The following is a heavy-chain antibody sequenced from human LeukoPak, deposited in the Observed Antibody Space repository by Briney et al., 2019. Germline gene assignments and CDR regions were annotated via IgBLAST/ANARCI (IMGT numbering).Heavy chain of an antibody. CDR3: ARWIAAAALTHMDV. CDR2: IYYSGST. V-gene: IGHV4-59*08. Sequence: PSETLSLTCTVSGGSISSYYRSWIRQPPGKGLEWIGYIYYSGSTNYNPSLKSRVTISVDTSKNQFSLKLSSVTAADTAVYYCARWIAAAALTHMDVWGQGTTVTVSS. D-gene: IGHD6-13*01. J-gene: IGHJ6*02. CDR1: GGSISSYY.